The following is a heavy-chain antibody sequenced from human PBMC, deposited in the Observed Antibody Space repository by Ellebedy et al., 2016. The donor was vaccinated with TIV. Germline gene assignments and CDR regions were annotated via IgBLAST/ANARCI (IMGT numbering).Heavy chain of an antibody. J-gene: IGHJ5*02. CDR2: INADNGYT. CDR1: GYTFTTYA. CDR3: ARLFRVYDSSGYNWFDP. V-gene: IGHV1-3*01. D-gene: IGHD3-22*01. Sequence: AASVKVSCKASGYTFTTYAMHWVRQAAGQRLEWMGWINADNGYTKYSQKFQGRVTITRDTSASTAYMELSSLRSEDTAVYYCARLFRVYDSSGYNWFDPWGQGTLVTVSS.